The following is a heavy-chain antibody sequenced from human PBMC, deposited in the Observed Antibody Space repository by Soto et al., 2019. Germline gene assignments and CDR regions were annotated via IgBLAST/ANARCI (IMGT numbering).Heavy chain of an antibody. CDR1: GFTFSSYG. Sequence: GGSLRLSCAASGFTFSSYGMHWVRQAPGKGLEWVAVTSNDGSNKYYADSVKGRFTISRDNSKNTLYLQMNSLRAEDTAVYYCAKSRYNWNDYDYWGQGTLVTVSS. V-gene: IGHV3-30*18. J-gene: IGHJ4*02. CDR3: AKSRYNWNDYDY. CDR2: TSNDGSNK. D-gene: IGHD1-20*01.